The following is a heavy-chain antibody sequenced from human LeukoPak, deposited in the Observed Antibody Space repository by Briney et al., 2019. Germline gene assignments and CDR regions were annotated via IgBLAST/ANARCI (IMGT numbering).Heavy chain of an antibody. CDR3: TRGGGLDV. CDR2: ISSDSSHT. Sequence: TGGSLRLSCAASGFTFSSYSMNWVRQAPGKGLEWVSSISSDSSHTYNADTVKGRFTISRDNAKNSLYLQMNSLRAEDTAVYYCTRGGGLDVWGQGATVTVSS. J-gene: IGHJ6*02. V-gene: IGHV3-21*01. CDR1: GFTFSSYS. D-gene: IGHD3-16*01.